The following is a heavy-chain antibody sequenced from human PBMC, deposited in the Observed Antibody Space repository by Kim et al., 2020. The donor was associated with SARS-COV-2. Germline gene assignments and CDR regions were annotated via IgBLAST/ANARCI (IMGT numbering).Heavy chain of an antibody. CDR2: ISSSSSYI. J-gene: IGHJ3*02. CDR1: GFTFSSYT. V-gene: IGHV3-21*01. D-gene: IGHD5-12*01. CDR3: ARNFVDIVATGPVDAFDI. Sequence: GSLRLSCAASGFTFSSYTMNWVRQAPGKGLEWVSSISSSSSYIYYADSVKGRFTISRDNAKNSPYLQMNSLRAEDTAVYYCARNFVDIVATGPVDAFDIWGQGTMVTVSS.